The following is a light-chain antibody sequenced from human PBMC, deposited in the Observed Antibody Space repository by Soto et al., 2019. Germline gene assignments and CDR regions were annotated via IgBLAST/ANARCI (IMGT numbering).Light chain of an antibody. J-gene: IGKJ1*01. CDR3: QQTYTAPGT. CDR2: AAS. CDR1: QTIKTY. V-gene: IGKV1-39*01. Sequence: DIQMTQSPSPLSASVGDSVTITCRASQTIKTYLNWYRHKPGKAPELLIYAASRLQSGVASRFSGSGSGTYFILAISSLQPDDLATSYSQQTYTAPGTFGQGTKVEI.